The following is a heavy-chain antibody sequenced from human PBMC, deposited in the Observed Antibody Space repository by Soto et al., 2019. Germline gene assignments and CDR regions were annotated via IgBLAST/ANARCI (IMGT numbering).Heavy chain of an antibody. Sequence: EVQLLESGGGLVQPGGSLRLSCAASGFTFSSYAMSWVRQAPGKGLEWVSGISDSGGSTYYADSVKGRFTISRDNSKNTLYLQMKGVSAEDTAVYYCANGCGGTCYSRIHYWGQGTLVTVS. D-gene: IGHD2-15*01. CDR2: ISDSGGST. CDR1: GFTFSSYA. V-gene: IGHV3-23*01. J-gene: IGHJ4*02. CDR3: ANGCGGTCYSRIHY.